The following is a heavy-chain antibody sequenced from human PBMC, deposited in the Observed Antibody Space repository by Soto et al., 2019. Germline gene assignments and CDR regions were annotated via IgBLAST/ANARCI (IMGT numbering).Heavy chain of an antibody. CDR2: IYHSGST. CDR3: ARVTLNPPYNWFDP. J-gene: IGHJ5*02. D-gene: IGHD3-16*01. Sequence: QLQLQESGSGLVKPSQTLSLTCAVSGGSISSGGYSWSWIRQPPGKGLEWIGYIYHSGSTYYNPSPKSRVTIAVDRSKNQFSLKLSSVTAADTAVYYCARVTLNPPYNWFDPWGQGSLVTVSS. CDR1: GGSISSGGYS. V-gene: IGHV4-30-2*01.